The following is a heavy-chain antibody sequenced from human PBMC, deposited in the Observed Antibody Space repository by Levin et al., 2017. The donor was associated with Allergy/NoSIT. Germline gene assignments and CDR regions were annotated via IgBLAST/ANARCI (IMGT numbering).Heavy chain of an antibody. D-gene: IGHD3-3*01. CDR1: GGSISSYY. CDR2: IYYSGST. Sequence: SSETLSLTCTVSGGSISSYYWSWIRQPPGKGLEWIGYIYYSGSTNYNPSLKSRVTISVDTSKNQFSLKLSSVTAADTAVYYCARGGIVGRFLEWSPFDYWGQGTLVTVSS. J-gene: IGHJ4*02. CDR3: ARGGIVGRFLEWSPFDY. V-gene: IGHV4-59*01.